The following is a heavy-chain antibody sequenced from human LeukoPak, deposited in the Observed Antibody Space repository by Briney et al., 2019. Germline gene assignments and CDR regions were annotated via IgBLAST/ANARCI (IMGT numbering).Heavy chain of an antibody. J-gene: IGHJ4*02. CDR2: ISSTSGDV. D-gene: IGHD2-15*01. V-gene: IGHV3-48*01. Sequence: PGGSLRLSCVASGFSFSRLGMNWVRQAPGKALEWVSHISSTSGDVYYADSVKGRFTISRDNAKNSLYLQMNSLRVEDTAIYYCAQKGGTDHWGQGTLVTVSS. CDR1: GFSFSRLG. CDR3: AQKGGTDH.